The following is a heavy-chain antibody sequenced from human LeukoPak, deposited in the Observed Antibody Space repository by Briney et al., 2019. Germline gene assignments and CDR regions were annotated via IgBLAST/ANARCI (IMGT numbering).Heavy chain of an antibody. CDR3: AINSSGDSSGYDY. V-gene: IGHV4-39*01. J-gene: IGHJ4*02. D-gene: IGHD3-22*01. CDR1: GGSISSSSYY. Sequence: PSETLSLTCTVSGGSISSSSYYWGWFRQPPGKGLEWIGSIYYSGSTYYNPSLKSRVTISVDTSKNQFSLKLSSVTAADTAVYYCAINSSGDSSGYDYWGQGILVTVSS. CDR2: IYYSGST.